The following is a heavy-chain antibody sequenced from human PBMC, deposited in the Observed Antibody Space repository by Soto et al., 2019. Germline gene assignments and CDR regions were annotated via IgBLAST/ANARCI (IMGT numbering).Heavy chain of an antibody. Sequence: SETLSLTCTVSGGSISSSSYYWGWIRQPPGKGLEWIGSIYHSGITYYNPSLKSRVPISVDTSKTQFSLKLSSVPTADTAVYYCARGSPIFWSGYNYGMDVWGQGTTVTVSS. D-gene: IGHD3-3*01. CDR2: IYHSGIT. V-gene: IGHV4-39*07. CDR1: GGSISSSSYY. J-gene: IGHJ6*02. CDR3: ARGSPIFWSGYNYGMDV.